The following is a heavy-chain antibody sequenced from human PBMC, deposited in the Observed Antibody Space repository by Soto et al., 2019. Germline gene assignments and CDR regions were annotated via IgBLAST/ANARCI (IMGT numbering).Heavy chain of an antibody. CDR3: ARVSAVATIDYYYGMDV. V-gene: IGHV1-69*13. Sequence: ASVKVSCKASGGTFSSYAISWVRQAPGQGLEWMGGIIPIFGTANYAQKFQGRVTITADESTSTAYMELSSLRSEDTAVYYCARVSAVATIDYYYGMDVWGQGTTVTVSS. CDR2: IIPIFGTA. CDR1: GGTFSSYA. J-gene: IGHJ6*02. D-gene: IGHD5-12*01.